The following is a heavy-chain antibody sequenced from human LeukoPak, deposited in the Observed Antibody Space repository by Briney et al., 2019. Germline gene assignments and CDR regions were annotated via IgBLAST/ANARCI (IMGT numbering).Heavy chain of an antibody. V-gene: IGHV3-30-3*01. D-gene: IGHD2-15*01. CDR2: ISYDGSNK. CDR3: ARGSSLSGAFDI. J-gene: IGHJ3*02. CDR1: GFSFSSYA. Sequence: GGSLTLSCAASGFSFSSYAMHWVRQAPGKGLEWVAVISYDGSNKYYADSVKGRFTISRDNSKNTLYLQMNSLRAEDTAVYYCARGSSLSGAFDIWGQGTMVTVSS.